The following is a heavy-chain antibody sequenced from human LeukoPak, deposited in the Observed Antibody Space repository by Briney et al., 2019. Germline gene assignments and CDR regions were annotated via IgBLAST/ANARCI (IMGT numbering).Heavy chain of an antibody. J-gene: IGHJ6*03. V-gene: IGHV4-59*01. CDR3: ARVTLVRGPYYYYYYMDV. CDR2: IYYSGST. CDR1: GGSISSYY. D-gene: IGHD3-10*01. Sequence: PSETLSLTCTVSGGSISSYYWSWIRQPPGKGLEWIGYIYYSGSTNYNPSLKSRVTISVDTSKNQFSLKLSSVTAADTAVYYCARVTLVRGPYYYYYYMDVWGKGTTVTISS.